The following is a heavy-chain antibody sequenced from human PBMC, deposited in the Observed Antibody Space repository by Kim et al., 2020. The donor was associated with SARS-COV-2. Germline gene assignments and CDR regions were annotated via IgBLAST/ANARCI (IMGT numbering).Heavy chain of an antibody. Sequence: SETLSLTCAVYGGSFSGYYWSWIRQPPGKGLEWIGEINHSGSTNYNPSLKSRVTISVDTSKNQFSLKLSSVTAADTAVYYCARGGASGIAAAGRPPGVPLDYWGQGTLVTVSS. V-gene: IGHV4-34*01. D-gene: IGHD6-13*01. J-gene: IGHJ4*02. CDR2: INHSGST. CDR3: ARGGASGIAAAGRPPGVPLDY. CDR1: GGSFSGYY.